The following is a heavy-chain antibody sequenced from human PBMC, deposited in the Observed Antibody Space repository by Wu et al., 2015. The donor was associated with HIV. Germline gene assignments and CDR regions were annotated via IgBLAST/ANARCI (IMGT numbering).Heavy chain of an antibody. D-gene: IGHD1-7*01. CDR2: ISAYNGNT. V-gene: IGHV1-18*01. CDR3: ASYTKTGTTSFVGEGGYAFDI. Sequence: QVQLVQSGAEVKKPGASVKVSCKASGYTFTSYGISWVRQAPGQGLEWMGWISAYNGNTNYAQKLQGRVTMTTDTSTSTAYMELRSLRSDDTAVYYCASYTKTGTTSFVGEGGYAFDIWGQGTMVTVSS. J-gene: IGHJ3*02. CDR1: GYTFTSYG.